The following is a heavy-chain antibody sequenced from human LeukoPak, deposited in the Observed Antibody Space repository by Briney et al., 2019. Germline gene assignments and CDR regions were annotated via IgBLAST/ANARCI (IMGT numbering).Heavy chain of an antibody. V-gene: IGHV1-69*01. CDR3: AGKLMVRGGKGRDY. CDR2: IIPIFGTA. CDR1: GGTFSSYA. Sequence: AASVKGSCKASGGTFSSYAISWVRQAPGQGLEWMGGIIPIFGTANYAQKFQGRVTITADESTSTAYMELSSLRSEDTAVYYCAGKLMVRGGKGRDYWGQGTLVTVSS. J-gene: IGHJ4*02. D-gene: IGHD3-10*01.